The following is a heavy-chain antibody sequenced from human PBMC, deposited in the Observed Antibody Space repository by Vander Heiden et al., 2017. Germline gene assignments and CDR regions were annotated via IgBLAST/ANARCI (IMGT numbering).Heavy chain of an antibody. CDR1: GYTFTSYG. J-gene: IGHJ5*02. CDR3: ARRRYCSGGICYGFDP. Sequence: QVQLVQSGAEVKKPGASVKVSCKASGYTFTSYGIIWVRRAPGQGLEWMGWISIYNGDTNYAQKLQGRVTMTRDTSANTAYMELRSLRSDDTAVYYCARRRYCSGGICYGFDPWGQGTLVTVSS. CDR2: ISIYNGDT. V-gene: IGHV1-18*01. D-gene: IGHD2-15*01.